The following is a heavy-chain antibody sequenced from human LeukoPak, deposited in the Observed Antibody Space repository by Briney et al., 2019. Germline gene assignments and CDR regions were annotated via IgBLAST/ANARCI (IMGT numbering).Heavy chain of an antibody. CDR3: AREDYGSGSYLNWFDS. CDR2: ISGGSSFI. Sequence: GGSLRLSCAASGFSFSSYSINWVRQAPGKGLEWVSSISGGSSFISYADSVKGRFIISRDNAKNSLSLQMNSLRVKDTAVYYCAREDYGSGSYLNWFDSWGQGTLVTVSS. J-gene: IGHJ5*01. CDR1: GFSFSSYS. V-gene: IGHV3-21*01. D-gene: IGHD3-10*01.